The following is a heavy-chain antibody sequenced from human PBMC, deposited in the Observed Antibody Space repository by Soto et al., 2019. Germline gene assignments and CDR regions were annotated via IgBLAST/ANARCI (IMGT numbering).Heavy chain of an antibody. V-gene: IGHV3-53*01. Sequence: GGSLRLSYAAAGFTFSSYAISWVRQAPGKGLEWVSVIYSGGSTYYTESVKGRFTISRDTSKNTLYLQMNSLRAEDTAVYYCGRASPKPHDYGPNYAFDIWGQGTMVTVS. CDR2: IYSGGST. J-gene: IGHJ3*02. CDR1: GFTFSSYA. D-gene: IGHD4-17*01. CDR3: GRASPKPHDYGPNYAFDI.